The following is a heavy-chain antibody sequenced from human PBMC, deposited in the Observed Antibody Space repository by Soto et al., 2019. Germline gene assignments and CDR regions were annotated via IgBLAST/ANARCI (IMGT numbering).Heavy chain of an antibody. CDR2: IYPGDSDT. CDR1: GYSFSGYW. D-gene: IGHD3-10*01. CDR3: ARHRVILVRGVYYYYGMDV. Sequence: GESLKISCKGSGYSFSGYWIGWVRQMAGKGLEWVGIIYPGDSDTRYSLSFEGQVTISVDESISSTYLQWNSLKASDTAIYYCARHRVILVRGVYYYYGMDVWGQGTTVTVSS. V-gene: IGHV5-51*01. J-gene: IGHJ6*02.